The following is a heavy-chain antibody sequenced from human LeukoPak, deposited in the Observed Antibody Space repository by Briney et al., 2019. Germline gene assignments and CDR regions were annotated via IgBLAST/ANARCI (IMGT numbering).Heavy chain of an antibody. J-gene: IGHJ4*02. Sequence: GGSLRLSCAASGFTFSSYAMQWVRQAPGKGLERVAVISYDGSNKYYADSVKGRFTISRDNSKNTLYLQMNSLRAEDTAVYYCARVRSIAARLGPAAYWGQGTLVTVSS. V-gene: IGHV3-30*01. CDR3: ARVRSIAARLGPAAY. CDR2: ISYDGSNK. CDR1: GFTFSSYA. D-gene: IGHD6-6*01.